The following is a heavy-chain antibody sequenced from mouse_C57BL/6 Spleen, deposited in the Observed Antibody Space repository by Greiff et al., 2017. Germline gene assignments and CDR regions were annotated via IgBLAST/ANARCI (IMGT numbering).Heavy chain of an antibody. J-gene: IGHJ4*01. CDR1: GFSLTSYA. Sequence: VQLQQSGPGLVAPSQSLSITCTVSGFSLTSYAISWVRQPPGKGLEWLGVIWTGVGTNYNSALKSSLSISKDNSTSQVFLKMNSLQTDDKARYYCARKGTYDGYYDYAMDYWGQGTSVTVSS. V-gene: IGHV2-9-1*01. CDR2: IWTGVGT. D-gene: IGHD2-3*01. CDR3: ARKGTYDGYYDYAMDY.